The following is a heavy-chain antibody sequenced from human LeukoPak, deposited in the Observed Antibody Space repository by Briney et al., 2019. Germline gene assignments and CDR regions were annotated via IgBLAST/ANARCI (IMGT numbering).Heavy chain of an antibody. D-gene: IGHD2-2*01. CDR1: GFTFSSYW. CDR2: IKQDGSEK. V-gene: IGHV3-7*03. Sequence: GGSLRLSCAASGFTFSSYWMSWVRQAPGKGLEWAANIKQDGSEKYYVDSVKGRFTISRDNAKNSLYLQMNSLRAEDTAVYYCARDLRIVVVPAAMNENWFDPWGQGTLVTVSS. J-gene: IGHJ5*02. CDR3: ARDLRIVVVPAAMNENWFDP.